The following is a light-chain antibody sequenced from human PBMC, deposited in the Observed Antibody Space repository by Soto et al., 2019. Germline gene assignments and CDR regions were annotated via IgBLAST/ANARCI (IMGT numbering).Light chain of an antibody. CDR1: QSISSS. CDR2: KAS. J-gene: IGKJ1*01. CDR3: QQYNSYPWT. Sequence: DIQMTQSPSTLSASVGDRVTITCRASQSISSSLAWYQQKPGKAPKLLIYKASSLESGVPSMFSGSGSGTEFTLTISSLQPDDFSTYYCQQYNSYPWTFGQGTKVEIK. V-gene: IGKV1-5*03.